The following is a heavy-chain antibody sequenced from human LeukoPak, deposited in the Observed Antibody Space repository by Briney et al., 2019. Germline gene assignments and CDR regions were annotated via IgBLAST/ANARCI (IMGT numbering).Heavy chain of an antibody. CDR3: GSRDKGYYYGMDV. D-gene: IGHD5-24*01. CDR2: LYSSGVT. CDR1: GFTVISNY. Sequence: GGSLRLSCAASGFTVISNYMNWVRQAPGKGLEWVSLLYSSGVTYYAESVKGRFTISRDNSKNTLYLQMNSLRAEDTAVYYCGSRDKGYYYGMDVWGQGTTVTVS. J-gene: IGHJ6*02. V-gene: IGHV3-66*01.